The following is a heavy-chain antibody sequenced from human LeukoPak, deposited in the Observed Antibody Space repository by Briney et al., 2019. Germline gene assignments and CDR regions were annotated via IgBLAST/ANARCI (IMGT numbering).Heavy chain of an antibody. CDR1: GGSISSYY. Sequence: SETLSLTCTVSGGSISSYYWSWIRQPPGKGPEWIGYIYYSGSTNYNPSLKSRVTISVDTSKNQFSLKLSSVTAADTAVYYCARHGSRYNWNGSWFDPWGQGTLVTVSS. D-gene: IGHD1-20*01. J-gene: IGHJ5*02. V-gene: IGHV4-59*08. CDR2: IYYSGST. CDR3: ARHGSRYNWNGSWFDP.